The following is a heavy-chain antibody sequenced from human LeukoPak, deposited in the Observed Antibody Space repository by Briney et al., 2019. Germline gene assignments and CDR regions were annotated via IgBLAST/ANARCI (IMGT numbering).Heavy chain of an antibody. J-gene: IGHJ5*02. CDR2: ISGSGSST. Sequence: PGGSLRLSCAASGFTFSSYAMSWVRQAPGKGLEWVSAISGSGSSTYYADSVKGRFTISRDNSKNTLYLQVNSLRAEDTAVYYCAKDLYGYVSNWFDPWGQGTLVTVSS. CDR3: AKDLYGYVSNWFDP. CDR1: GFTFSSYA. D-gene: IGHD5-12*01. V-gene: IGHV3-23*01.